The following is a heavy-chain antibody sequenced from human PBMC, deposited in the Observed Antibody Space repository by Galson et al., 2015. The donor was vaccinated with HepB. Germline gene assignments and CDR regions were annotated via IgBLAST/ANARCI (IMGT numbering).Heavy chain of an antibody. D-gene: IGHD3-9*01. J-gene: IGHJ5*02. CDR2: IIPIFGTA. CDR1: GGTFSSYA. CDR3: ARASNYDILTGYGGWFDP. Sequence: SVKVSCKASGGTFSSYAISWVRQAPGQGLEWMGGIIPIFGTANYAQKFQGRVTITADESTSTAYMELSSLRSEDTAVYYCARASNYDILTGYGGWFDPWGQGTLVTVSS. V-gene: IGHV1-69*13.